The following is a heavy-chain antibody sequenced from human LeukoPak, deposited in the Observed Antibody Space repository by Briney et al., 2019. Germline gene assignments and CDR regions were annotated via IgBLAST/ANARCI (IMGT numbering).Heavy chain of an antibody. CDR1: GGSISSSSYY. Sequence: SETLSLTCTVSGGSISSSSYYWGWIRQPPGKGLERIGNINYSGYTHYKPSLNSRVTISLDTSKNQFSLNLTSVTAADTAIYYCARDLNDFWSGPYFDNWGPGFLVTVSS. D-gene: IGHD3-3*01. CDR3: ARDLNDFWSGPYFDN. V-gene: IGHV4-39*07. CDR2: INYSGYT. J-gene: IGHJ4*02.